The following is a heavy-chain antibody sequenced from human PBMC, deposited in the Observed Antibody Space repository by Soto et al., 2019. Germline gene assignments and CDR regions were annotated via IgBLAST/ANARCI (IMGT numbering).Heavy chain of an antibody. J-gene: IGHJ4*02. V-gene: IGHV4-30-4*01. CDR1: GGSISSGDYY. CDR3: ATKKQGSNRLAS. Sequence: SETLSLTCTVSGGSISSGDYYWSWIRQPPGKGLEWIGYIYYSGSTYYNPSLKSRVTISVDTSKNHFSLKLSSVTAAATAVYYCATKKQGSNRLASGAQETLVTVSS. CDR2: IYYSGST. D-gene: IGHD3-10*01.